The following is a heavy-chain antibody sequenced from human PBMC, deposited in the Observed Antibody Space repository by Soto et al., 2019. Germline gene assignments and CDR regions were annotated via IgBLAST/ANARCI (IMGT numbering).Heavy chain of an antibody. D-gene: IGHD6-19*01. J-gene: IGHJ4*02. CDR1: GGSISSSNW. V-gene: IGHV4-4*02. Sequence: QVQLQESGPGLVKPSGTLSLTCAVSGGSISSSNWWSWVRQPPWKGLEWIGEIYHSGSTNYNPSLKSRVTISVDNSKNQFSLKLSSVTAADTAVYYCARDQAGIAVAGHFDYWGQGTLVTVSS. CDR3: ARDQAGIAVAGHFDY. CDR2: IYHSGST.